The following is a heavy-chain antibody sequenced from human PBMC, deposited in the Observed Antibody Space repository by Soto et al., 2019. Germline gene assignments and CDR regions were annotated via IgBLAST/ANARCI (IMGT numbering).Heavy chain of an antibody. D-gene: IGHD3-10*01. Sequence: PSETLSLTCAVYGGSFSGYYWSWIRQPPGKGLEWIGNIYYSGNTYYNPSLKSRLIISIDTSKNQFSLKVGPVTAADTAVYYCARGRGSGSSFYYYGMDVWGQGTTVTVSS. J-gene: IGHJ6*02. CDR3: ARGRGSGSSFYYYGMDV. CDR2: IYYSGNT. CDR1: GGSFSGYY. V-gene: IGHV4-34*01.